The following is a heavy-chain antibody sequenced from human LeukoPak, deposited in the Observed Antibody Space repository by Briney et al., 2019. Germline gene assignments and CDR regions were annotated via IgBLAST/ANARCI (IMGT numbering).Heavy chain of an antibody. Sequence: GGSLRLSCAASGFPFSSFSMNWVRQAPGKGLEWVGRIKSKTDGGTTDYAAPVKGRFTISRDDSKNTLYLQMNSLKAEDTAVYYCTTDETYYYDSSGYPSWGQGTLVTVSS. V-gene: IGHV3-15*01. CDR1: GFPFSSFS. CDR3: TTDETYYYDSSGYPS. CDR2: IKSKTDGGTT. D-gene: IGHD3-22*01. J-gene: IGHJ5*02.